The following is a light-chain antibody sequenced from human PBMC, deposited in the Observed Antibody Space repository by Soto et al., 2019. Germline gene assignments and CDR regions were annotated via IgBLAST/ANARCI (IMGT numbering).Light chain of an antibody. CDR2: SAS. CDR3: QQYGSSPYT. V-gene: IGKV3-20*01. CDR1: QSVSSNY. Sequence: EIVLTQSPGTLSLSPGERATLSCRASQSVSSNYLAWYQQKPGQAPRLLIYSASNRATGIPDRXSGSXSGXXXXXXXXXXEPEDFAVYYCQQYGSSPYTFGQGTKLEIK. J-gene: IGKJ2*01.